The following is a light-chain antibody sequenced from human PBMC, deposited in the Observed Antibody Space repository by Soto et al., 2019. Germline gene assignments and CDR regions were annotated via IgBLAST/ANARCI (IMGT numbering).Light chain of an antibody. CDR1: QGISSW. CDR3: LQDYNYPQT. J-gene: IGKJ1*01. CDR2: AAS. V-gene: IGKV1-12*01. Sequence: DIQMTQSPSSVSASVGDRVTITCRASQGISSWLAWYQQKPGKAPNLLMYAASSLQSGVPSRFSGSGSGTDFTLTISCLQSEDFATYYCLQDYNYPQTFGQGTKVDIK.